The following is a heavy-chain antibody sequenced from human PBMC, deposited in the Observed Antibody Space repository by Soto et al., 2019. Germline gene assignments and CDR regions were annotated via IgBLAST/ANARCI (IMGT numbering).Heavy chain of an antibody. V-gene: IGHV1-46*01. CDR1: GYTFTRHY. Sequence: ASVKVSCKASGYTFTRHYMHWVRQAPEQGLEWMGIINPSGGRTSYAENFQDRVTRTRNTATSTVYMELSSLRFQDTAVYSCARAASGSYCCSGYWGQGPMLTVSS. J-gene: IGHJ4*02. D-gene: IGHD1-26*01. CDR2: INPSGGRT. CDR3: ARAASGSYCCSGY.